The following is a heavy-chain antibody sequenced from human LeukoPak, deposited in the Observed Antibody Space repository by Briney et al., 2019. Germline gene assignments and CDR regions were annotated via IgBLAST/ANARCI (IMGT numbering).Heavy chain of an antibody. Sequence: SVKVSCKASGGTFSSYAISWVRQAPGQGLEWMGGIIPIFGTANYAQKFQGRVTITADESTSTAYMELSSLRSEDTAVYYCARGELRFLEWLWIDPWGQGTLVTVSS. CDR1: GGTFSSYA. CDR2: IIPIFGTA. V-gene: IGHV1-69*13. CDR3: ARGELRFLEWLWIDP. D-gene: IGHD3-3*01. J-gene: IGHJ5*02.